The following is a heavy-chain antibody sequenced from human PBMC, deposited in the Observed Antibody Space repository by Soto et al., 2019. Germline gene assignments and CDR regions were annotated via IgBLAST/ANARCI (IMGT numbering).Heavy chain of an antibody. CDR2: ISSNGGST. V-gene: IGHV3-64D*06. D-gene: IGHD6-25*01. J-gene: IGHJ3*02. Sequence: GGSLRLSCSASGFTFSSYAMHWVRQAPGKGLEYVSAISSNGGSTYYADSMKGRFTISRDNSKNTLYLQMSSLRAEDTAVYYCVKPDSGDAFDIWGQGTMVTVSS. CDR1: GFTFSSYA. CDR3: VKPDSGDAFDI.